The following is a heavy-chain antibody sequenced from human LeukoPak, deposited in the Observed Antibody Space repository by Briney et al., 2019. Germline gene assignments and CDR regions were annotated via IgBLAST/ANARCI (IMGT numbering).Heavy chain of an antibody. CDR2: IYSGGST. CDR3: ARNGLAAAGTVAGGMDA. CDR1: GFTVSSNY. Sequence: PGGSLRLSCAASGFTVSSNYMSWVRQAPGKGLEWVSVIYSGGSTYYADSVKGRFTISRDNSKNTLYLQMNSLRAEDTAVYYCARNGLAAAGTVAGGMDAWGKGTTVTISS. V-gene: IGHV3-53*01. D-gene: IGHD6-13*01. J-gene: IGHJ6*03.